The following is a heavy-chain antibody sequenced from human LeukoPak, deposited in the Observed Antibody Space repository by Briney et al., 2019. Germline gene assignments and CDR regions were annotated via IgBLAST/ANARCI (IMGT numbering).Heavy chain of an antibody. V-gene: IGHV3-48*01. CDR2: ISSSSSTI. CDR1: GFTFSSYH. D-gene: IGHD6-6*01. J-gene: IGHJ4*02. CDR3: AIQPLAAPFDY. Sequence: GGSLRLSCAASGFTFSSYHMNWVRQAPGKGLEWVSYISSSSSTIYYADSVKGRFTISRDNSKNTLYLQMNSLRAEDTAVYYCAIQPLAAPFDYWGQGTLVTVSS.